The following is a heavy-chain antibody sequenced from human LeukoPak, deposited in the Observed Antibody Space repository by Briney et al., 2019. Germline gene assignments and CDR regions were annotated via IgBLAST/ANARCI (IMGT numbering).Heavy chain of an antibody. D-gene: IGHD5-18*01. V-gene: IGHV3-53*01. CDR1: GFTVSSNY. J-gene: IGHJ4*02. Sequence: GGSLRLSCAASGFTVSSNYMSWVRQAPGKGLEWVSLIYSGGVTYYADSVKGRFTISRDNSKNTLYLQMSSLRAEDTAVYYCARDISGYSYGYSWGQGTLVTVSP. CDR2: IYSGGVT. CDR3: ARDISGYSYGYS.